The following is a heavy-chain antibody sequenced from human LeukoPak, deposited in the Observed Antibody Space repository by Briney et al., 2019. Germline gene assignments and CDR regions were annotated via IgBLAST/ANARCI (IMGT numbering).Heavy chain of an antibody. CDR3: ARDCSSSCSPYYGMDV. CDR2: IHSGGTT. V-gene: IGHV3-53*01. Sequence: GGSLRLSCAASGFTVSSNYMSWVRQAPGKGLEWVSIIHSGGTTNYIDSVKGRFTISRDNSRNTLYLQMNSLRAEDTAVYYCARDCSSSCSPYYGMDVWGQGTTVTVSS. J-gene: IGHJ6*02. CDR1: GFTVSSNY. D-gene: IGHD2-2*01.